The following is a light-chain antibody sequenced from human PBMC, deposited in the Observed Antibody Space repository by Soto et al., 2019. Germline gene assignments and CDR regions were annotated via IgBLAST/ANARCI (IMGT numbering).Light chain of an antibody. CDR3: QQYNSYSWT. CDR2: KAS. Sequence: DIQMTQSPSTLSGSVGDRVTITCRASQTISSWLAWYQQKPGKAPKLLIYKASSLESGVPSRFSGSGSGTEFTLTISSLQPDDFATYYCQQYNSYSWTFGQATKV. J-gene: IGKJ1*01. V-gene: IGKV1-5*03. CDR1: QTISSW.